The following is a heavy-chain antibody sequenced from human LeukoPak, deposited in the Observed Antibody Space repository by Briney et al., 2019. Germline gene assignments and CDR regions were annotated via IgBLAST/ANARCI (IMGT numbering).Heavy chain of an antibody. Sequence: GGSLRLSCAASGFTFSSYWMHWVRQAPGKGLVWVSRINSDGSSTSYADSVKGRFTISRDNAKNTLYLQMNSLRAEDTAVYYCARMGNIHYYYGMDVWGQGTTVTVSS. V-gene: IGHV3-74*01. D-gene: IGHD1/OR15-1a*01. CDR1: GFTFSSYW. CDR3: ARMGNIHYYYGMDV. CDR2: INSDGSST. J-gene: IGHJ6*02.